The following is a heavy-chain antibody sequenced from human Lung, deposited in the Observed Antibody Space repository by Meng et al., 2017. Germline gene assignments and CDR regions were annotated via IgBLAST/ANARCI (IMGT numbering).Heavy chain of an antibody. J-gene: IGHJ4*02. CDR2: ISGSGANT. CDR1: GFTFSTYA. V-gene: IGHV3-23*01. D-gene: IGHD4-11*01. CDR3: AKDNFWIYNNYGGDF. Sequence: GGSLRLSCSASGFTFSTYALSWFRPAPGEGLYCVSAISGSGANTYYADSVKGRFTMSRDNTNNTLYLQMDSLRAEDTAVYYCAKDNFWIYNNYGGDFWGPGTLVTVSS.